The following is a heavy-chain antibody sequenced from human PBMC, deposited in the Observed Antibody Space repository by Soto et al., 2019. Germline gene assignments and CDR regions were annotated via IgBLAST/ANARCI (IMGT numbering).Heavy chain of an antibody. J-gene: IGHJ4*02. CDR1: GFTFSSYW. V-gene: IGHV3-74*01. CDR3: ARDPDYYDSSGYPFFDY. Sequence: GGSLRLSCAASGFTFSSYWMHWVRQAPGKGLVWVSRINSDGSSTNYADSVKGRFTISRDNAKNTLYLQMNSLRAEDTAVYYCARDPDYYDSSGYPFFDYWGQGTLVTVSS. CDR2: INSDGSST. D-gene: IGHD3-22*01.